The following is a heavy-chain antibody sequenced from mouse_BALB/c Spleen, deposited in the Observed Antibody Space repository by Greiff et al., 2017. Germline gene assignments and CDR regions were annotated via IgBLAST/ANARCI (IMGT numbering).Heavy chain of an antibody. CDR3: TSYGYADHWYFDV. D-gene: IGHD2-2*01. J-gene: IGHJ1*01. CDR1: GYTFTSYY. CDR2: INPSNGGT. V-gene: IGHV1S81*02. Sequence: VQLQQSGAELVKPGASVKLSCKASGYTFTSYYMYWVKQRPGQGLEWIGEINPSNGGTNFNEKFKSKATLTVDKSSSTAYMQLSSLTSEDSAVYYCTSYGYADHWYFDVWGAGTTVTVSS.